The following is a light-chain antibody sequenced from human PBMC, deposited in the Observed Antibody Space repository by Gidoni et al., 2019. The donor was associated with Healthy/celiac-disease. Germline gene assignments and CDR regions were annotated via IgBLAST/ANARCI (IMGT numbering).Light chain of an antibody. CDR3: QQSYSTPNT. Sequence: DIQMTQSPSSLSASVGDRVTITCRASQSISSYLHWYQQKPGKAPKLLIYAASSLQSGVPSRFSGSGAGTDFTLTISSLQPEDFANYYWQQSYSTPNTFGQGTKLEIK. V-gene: IGKV1-39*01. CDR1: QSISSY. J-gene: IGKJ2*01. CDR2: AAS.